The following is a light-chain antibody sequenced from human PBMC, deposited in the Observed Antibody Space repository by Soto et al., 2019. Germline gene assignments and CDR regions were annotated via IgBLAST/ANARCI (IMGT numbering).Light chain of an antibody. J-gene: IGKJ1*01. CDR2: NAS. CDR3: QHYTSFSST. Sequence: DIQMTQSPSTGAASVGDRVTITCRASQSISSWLAWYQQKPGKAPELLIYNASTLESGVPSMFSGSGSGTEFTLTISSLQHDDFATYYCQHYTSFSSTFGQGTKVEIK. V-gene: IGKV1-5*03. CDR1: QSISSW.